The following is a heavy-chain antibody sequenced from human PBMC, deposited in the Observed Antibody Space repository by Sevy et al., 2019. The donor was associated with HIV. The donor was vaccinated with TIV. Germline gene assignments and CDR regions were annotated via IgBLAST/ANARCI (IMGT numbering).Heavy chain of an antibody. Sequence: GGSLRLSCAASGFTFSSYEMNWVRQAPGKGLEWVSYISSSGSTIYHADSLKGRFTISRDNAKNSLYLQMNSLRAEDTAVYYCAREQYYGSGSYYNPWGQGTLVTVSS. CDR1: GFTFSSYE. V-gene: IGHV3-48*03. D-gene: IGHD3-10*01. J-gene: IGHJ1*01. CDR2: ISSSGSTI. CDR3: AREQYYGSGSYYNP.